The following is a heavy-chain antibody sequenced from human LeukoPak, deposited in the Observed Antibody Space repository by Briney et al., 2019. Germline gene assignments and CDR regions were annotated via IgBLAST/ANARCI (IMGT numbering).Heavy chain of an antibody. V-gene: IGHV3-74*01. CDR1: GFTLRNYW. CDR2: ISGDGSVT. J-gene: IGHJ4*01. CDR3: ARYSSSSGGAAYYLDY. D-gene: IGHD6-6*01. Sequence: GGSLRLSCTASGFTLRNYWMHWVRQVPGKRLVWVSRISGDGSVTNYADSVQGRFTISRDDAKNILYLQINSLRSEDTAVYYCARYSSSSGGAAYYLDYWGHGTLVTVSS.